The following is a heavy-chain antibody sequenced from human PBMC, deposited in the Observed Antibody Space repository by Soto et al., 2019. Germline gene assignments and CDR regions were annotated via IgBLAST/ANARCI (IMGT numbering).Heavy chain of an antibody. CDR1: GYTFTSYG. Sequence: GASVKVSCKASGYTFTSYGINWVRQAPGQGLEWMGWISAYNGNTNYAQKFQGRVTMTRNTSTSTAYMELSSLRSEDTAVYYCVRMGSFYYYMDVSGKGTTVTVSS. CDR3: VRMGSFYYYMDV. D-gene: IGHD1-26*01. V-gene: IGHV1-18*01. CDR2: ISAYNGNT. J-gene: IGHJ6*03.